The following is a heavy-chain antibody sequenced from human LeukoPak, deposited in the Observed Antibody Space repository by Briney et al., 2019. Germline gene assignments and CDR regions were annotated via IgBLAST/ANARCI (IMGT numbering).Heavy chain of an antibody. V-gene: IGHV1-69*01. Sequence: GSSVKVSCKASGGTFSSYAISWVRQAPGQGLEWMGGIIPIFGTANYAQKFQGRVTITADESTSTAYMELSSLRSEDTAVYYCARGITMVRGVIMPYYYYYMDVWGKGTTVTISS. CDR1: GGTFSSYA. D-gene: IGHD3-10*01. J-gene: IGHJ6*03. CDR3: ARGITMVRGVIMPYYYYYMDV. CDR2: IIPIFGTA.